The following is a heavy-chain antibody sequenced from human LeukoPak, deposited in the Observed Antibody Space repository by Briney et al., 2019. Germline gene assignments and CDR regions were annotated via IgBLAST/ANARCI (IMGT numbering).Heavy chain of an antibody. D-gene: IGHD5-18*01. CDR1: GGSISSYY. J-gene: IGHJ6*02. CDR2: IYYSGNT. V-gene: IGHV4-59*08. CDR3: ASQGGYSYGYRPYYYYGMDV. Sequence: PSETLSLTCTVSGGSISSYYWSWIRQPPGKGLEWIGYIYYSGNTNYNPSLKSRVTISVDTSKNQFSLKLSSVTAADTAVYYCASQGGYSYGYRPYYYYGMDVWGQGTTVTVSS.